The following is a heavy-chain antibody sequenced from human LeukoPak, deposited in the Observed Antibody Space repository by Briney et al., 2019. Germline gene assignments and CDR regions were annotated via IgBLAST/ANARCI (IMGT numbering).Heavy chain of an antibody. D-gene: IGHD5-24*01. V-gene: IGHV4-34*01. Sequence: WEALFLTCAVHGCSFSGYYWSWVRQPPGKGLEWIREIHYSGSTNYNPYRKRRYTISVDTSKNQFSLKLSTVTAADTAVYYCAIKRQLKRLPKVGRNYYFDYWGQGTLVTVSS. CDR2: IHYSGST. CDR1: GCSFSGYY. J-gene: IGHJ4*02. CDR3: AIKRQLKRLPKVGRNYYFDY.